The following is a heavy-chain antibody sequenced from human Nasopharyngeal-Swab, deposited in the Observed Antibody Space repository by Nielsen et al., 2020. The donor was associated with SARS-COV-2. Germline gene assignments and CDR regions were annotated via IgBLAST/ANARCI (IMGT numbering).Heavy chain of an antibody. CDR1: GCALTELS. J-gene: IGHJ4*02. Sequence: AAVKVSCKVSGCALTELSMQWVRQSPGKGLEGRGGFDPEGGKTVYSQSFQGRVAMTEDTSTDTAYMDLSSLRSEDTAVYFCATAESGRGPYFFDFWGQGTLVTVSS. CDR3: ATAESGRGPYFFDF. CDR2: FDPEGGKT. D-gene: IGHD3-3*01. V-gene: IGHV1-24*01.